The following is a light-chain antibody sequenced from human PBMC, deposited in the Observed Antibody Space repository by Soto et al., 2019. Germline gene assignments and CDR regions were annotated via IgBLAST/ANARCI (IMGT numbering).Light chain of an antibody. V-gene: IGKV1-39*01. CDR3: QQSYTTLT. Sequence: DIQMTQSPSSLSASVGDRVTITCRASQSINNYLNWYQQKPGKAPKLLIYAASSLQSGVPSRFSGSGSGTDFILTISSLQPEVFATYYCQQSYTTLTFGPGTTVDIK. CDR2: AAS. J-gene: IGKJ3*01. CDR1: QSINNY.